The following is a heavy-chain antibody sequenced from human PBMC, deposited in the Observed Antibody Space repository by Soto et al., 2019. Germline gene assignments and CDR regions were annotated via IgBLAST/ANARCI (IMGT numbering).Heavy chain of an antibody. V-gene: IGHV4-4*07. Sequence: PSETLSLTCTVSGGSISSYYWTWIRQPAGKGLEWIGRTHTSGSTDYNSSLRTRVTMSVDTSKNQLSLKLTSVTAADTAMYYCANLDFTFGSVDVFDIWGQGTMVTVSS. CDR1: GGSISSYY. CDR3: ANLDFTFGSVDVFDI. J-gene: IGHJ3*02. CDR2: THTSGST. D-gene: IGHD3-3*01.